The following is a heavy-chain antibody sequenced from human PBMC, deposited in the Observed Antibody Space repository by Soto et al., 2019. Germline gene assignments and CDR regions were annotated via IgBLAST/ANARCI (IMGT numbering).Heavy chain of an antibody. J-gene: IGHJ4*02. V-gene: IGHV3-23*01. D-gene: IGHD6-19*01. Sequence: PGGSLRLSCAASGFTFSSYGMHWVRQAPGKGLEWASAISGSGGSTYYADSVKGRFTISRDNSKNTLYLQMNSLRAEDTAVYYCAKKVGSGWYNPEYWGQGTLVTVS. CDR1: GFTFSSYG. CDR3: AKKVGSGWYNPEY. CDR2: ISGSGGST.